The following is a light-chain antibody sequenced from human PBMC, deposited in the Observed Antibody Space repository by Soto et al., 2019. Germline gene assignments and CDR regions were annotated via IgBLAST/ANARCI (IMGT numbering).Light chain of an antibody. CDR3: SSYTNTSNYV. CDR1: SSDVGGYDY. J-gene: IGLJ1*01. CDR2: EVT. V-gene: IGLV2-14*01. Sequence: QSVLTQPASVSGSPGQSVTISCTGTSSDVGGYDYVSWYQQHPGKAPKFMIYEVTNRPSGVSHRFSGSKSGNTASLTISGLQAEDEADYYCSSYTNTSNYVFGNGTKVTV.